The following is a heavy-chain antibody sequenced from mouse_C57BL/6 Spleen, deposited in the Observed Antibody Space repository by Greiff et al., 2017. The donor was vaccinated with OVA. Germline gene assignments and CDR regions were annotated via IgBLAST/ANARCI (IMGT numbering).Heavy chain of an antibody. Sequence: VQLQQSGAELVKPGASVKISCKASGYAFSSYWMNWVKQRPGTGLEWIGQIYPGDGDTNYNGKFKGKATLTADKSSSTAYMQLSSLTSEDSAVYFCARRDSSGLFDYWGQGTTLTVSS. CDR1: GYAFSSYW. J-gene: IGHJ2*01. D-gene: IGHD3-2*02. CDR3: ARRDSSGLFDY. V-gene: IGHV1-80*01. CDR2: IYPGDGDT.